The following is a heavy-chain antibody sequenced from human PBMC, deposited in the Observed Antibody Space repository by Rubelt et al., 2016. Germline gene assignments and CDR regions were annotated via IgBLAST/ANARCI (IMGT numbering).Heavy chain of an antibody. CDR1: GFSISSGYF. V-gene: IGHV4-38-2*02. Sequence: QVQLQESGPGLVKSSETLSLTCTVSGFSISSGYFWGWIRQPPGKGLEWIGSIYHSGGTYYNPSLKSRVTISVDTSKNQFSLKLILVAASDTAVYYCGRSPPSSSSDPDYWGQGTLVTVSS. CDR2: IYHSGGT. J-gene: IGHJ4*02. CDR3: GRSPPSSSSDPDY. D-gene: IGHD6-6*01.